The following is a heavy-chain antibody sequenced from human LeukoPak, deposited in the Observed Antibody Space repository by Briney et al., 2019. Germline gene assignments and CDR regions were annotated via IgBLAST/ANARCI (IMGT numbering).Heavy chain of an antibody. D-gene: IGHD3-22*01. V-gene: IGHV4-4*07. CDR1: GGSISSYY. J-gene: IGHJ4*01. Sequence: SETLSLTCSVSGGSISSYYWSWIRQPAGEGLEWIAQIHTSGSTKFNPSLMSRITMSVDTPKNQFSLMISSVTAADTAIYYCAGRGVSTGWTFDYWGHGTLVTVS. CDR3: AGRGVSTGWTFDY. CDR2: IHTSGST.